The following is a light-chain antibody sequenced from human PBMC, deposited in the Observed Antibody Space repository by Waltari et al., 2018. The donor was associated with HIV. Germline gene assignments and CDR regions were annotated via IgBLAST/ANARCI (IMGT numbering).Light chain of an antibody. CDR3: QQYGSSRYT. J-gene: IGKJ2*01. CDR2: GIS. V-gene: IGKV3-20*01. CDR1: QSFCSSY. Sequence: EIVLTQSPGTLSLSSGERATLSCRASQSFCSSYLAWYQQKPGHAPRLLIYGISSRVTGTPDRFSGSGSGTDFTLTISRLEPEDFAVYYCQQYGSSRYTFGQGTKLEIK.